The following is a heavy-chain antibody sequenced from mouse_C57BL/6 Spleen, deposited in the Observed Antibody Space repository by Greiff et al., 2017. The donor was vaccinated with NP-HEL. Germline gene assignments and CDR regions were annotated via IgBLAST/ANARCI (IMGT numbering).Heavy chain of an antibody. V-gene: IGHV1-59*01. J-gene: IGHJ2*01. CDR2: IDPSDSYT. Sequence: QVQLQQPGAELVRPGTSVKLSCKASGYTFTSYWMHWVKQRPGQGLECIGVIDPSDSYTNYNQKFKGKATLTVDTSSSTAYMQLSSLTSEDSAVYYCARFPLTGRSFDYWGQGTTLTVSS. CDR1: GYTFTSYW. D-gene: IGHD4-1*01. CDR3: ARFPLTGRSFDY.